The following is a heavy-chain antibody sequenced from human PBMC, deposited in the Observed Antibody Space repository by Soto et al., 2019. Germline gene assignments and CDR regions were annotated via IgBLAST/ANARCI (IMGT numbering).Heavy chain of an antibody. V-gene: IGHV4-59*12. J-gene: IGHJ4*02. CDR2: VYYNGST. Sequence: TSETLSLTCTVSGGPIAPFYWTWIRQSPGKGLESIGYVYYNGSTNYNPALKGRVTISLDTSKSQFSLRLSSVTAADTAVYYCARTRGRGQCRDFYFDFWGQGSLVTVSS. CDR1: GGPIAPFY. CDR3: ARTRGRGQCRDFYFDF. D-gene: IGHD6-19*01.